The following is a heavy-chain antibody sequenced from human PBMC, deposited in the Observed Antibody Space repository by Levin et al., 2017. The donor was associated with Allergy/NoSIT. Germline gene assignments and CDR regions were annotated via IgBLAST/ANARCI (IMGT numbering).Heavy chain of an antibody. Sequence: SETLSLTCTVSGGSISSRSHYWGWIRQPPGKGLEWIGSIYYSGSTYYNPSLKSRVTMSVDTSKNPFSLTLSSVTAADTAVEYGATRVDLDRKWFDPWGQGTLVTVSS. D-gene: IGHD1-14*01. CDR2: IYYSGST. V-gene: IGHV4-39*02. CDR1: GGSISSRSHY. CDR3: ATRVDLDRKWFDP. J-gene: IGHJ5*02.